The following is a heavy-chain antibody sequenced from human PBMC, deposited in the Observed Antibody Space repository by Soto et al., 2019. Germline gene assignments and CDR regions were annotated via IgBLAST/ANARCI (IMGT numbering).Heavy chain of an antibody. J-gene: IGHJ5*02. CDR3: TVGDSGSYNWFDP. D-gene: IGHD1-26*01. CDR2: IRSKANSYAT. Sequence: GGSLRLSCAASGFTFSGSAMHWVRQASGKGLEWVGRIRSKANSYATAYAASVKGRFTISRDDSKNTAYLQMNSLKTEDTAVYYCTVGDSGSYNWFDPWGQGTLVTVSS. V-gene: IGHV3-73*01. CDR1: GFTFSGSA.